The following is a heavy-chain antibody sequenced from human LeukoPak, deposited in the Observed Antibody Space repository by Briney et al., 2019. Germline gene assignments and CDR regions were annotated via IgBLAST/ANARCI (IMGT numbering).Heavy chain of an antibody. CDR3: ARARRLGVMTTVVTLGY. V-gene: IGHV7-4-1*02. D-gene: IGHD4-23*01. CDR1: GYTFTSYA. J-gene: IGHJ4*02. CDR2: INTNTGNL. Sequence: GASVKVSCKASGYTFTSYAMNWVRQAPGQGLEWMGWINTNTGNLTYAQGFTGRFVFSLDTSVSTAYLQISSLKAEDTAVYYCARARRLGVMTTVVTLGYWGQGTLVTVSS.